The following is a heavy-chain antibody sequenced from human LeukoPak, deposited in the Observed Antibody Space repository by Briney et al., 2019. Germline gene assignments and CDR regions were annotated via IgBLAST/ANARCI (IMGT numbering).Heavy chain of an antibody. CDR1: GGSISSYY. Sequence: VKPSETLSLTCTVSGGSISSYYWSWIRQPAGKGLEWIGRIYTSGSTNYNPSLKSRVTISVDTSKNQFSLKLSSVTAADTAVYYCARVLGYCSGGSCYSYDGYYMDVWGKGTTVTVSS. CDR3: ARVLGYCSGGSCYSYDGYYMDV. CDR2: IYTSGST. J-gene: IGHJ6*03. D-gene: IGHD2-15*01. V-gene: IGHV4-4*07.